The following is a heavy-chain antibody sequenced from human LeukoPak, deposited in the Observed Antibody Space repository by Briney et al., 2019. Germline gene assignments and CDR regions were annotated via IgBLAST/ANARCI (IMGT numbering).Heavy chain of an antibody. D-gene: IGHD3-22*01. V-gene: IGHV4-59*08. J-gene: IGHJ4*02. CDR1: GGSRSSYY. CDR2: IYYSGST. Sequence: PSETLSLTCSVSGGSRSSYYWSWIRQPPGKGLEWIGRIYYSGSTNYNPSLKSRVTMSVDTSKNQFSLKLSSVTAADTAVYYCARTSYYFDNSGYSYYFDYWGQGTLVTVSS. CDR3: ARTSYYFDNSGYSYYFDY.